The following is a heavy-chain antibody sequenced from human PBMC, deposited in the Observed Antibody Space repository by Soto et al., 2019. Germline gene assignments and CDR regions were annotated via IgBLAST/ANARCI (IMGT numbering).Heavy chain of an antibody. J-gene: IGHJ6*02. CDR1: GGSISSSSYY. CDR3: ARGLAGVEDYYYGMDV. V-gene: IGHV4-61*01. CDR2: IYYSGST. D-gene: IGHD3-10*01. Sequence: SETLSLTCTVSGGSISSSSYYWSWIRQPPGKGLEWIGYIYYSGSTNYNPSLKSRVTISVDTSKNQFSLKLSSVTAADTAVYYCARGLAGVEDYYYGMDVWGQGTTVTVSS.